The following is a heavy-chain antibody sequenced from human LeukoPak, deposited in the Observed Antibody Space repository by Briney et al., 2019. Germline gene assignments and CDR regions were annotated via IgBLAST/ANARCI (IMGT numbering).Heavy chain of an antibody. CDR3: AKAPSLRFVECFDY. V-gene: IGHV3-23*01. CDR1: GFTFSSYA. D-gene: IGHD3-3*01. CDR2: IRGSGGST. J-gene: IGHJ4*02. Sequence: GGSMRLSCAASGFTFSSYAMSWVRQAPGKVLEWVSAIRGSGGSTYYADSVKGRFTISRDNSKNTLYLQMNSLRAEDTAVYYCAKAPSLRFVECFDYWGQGTLVTVSS.